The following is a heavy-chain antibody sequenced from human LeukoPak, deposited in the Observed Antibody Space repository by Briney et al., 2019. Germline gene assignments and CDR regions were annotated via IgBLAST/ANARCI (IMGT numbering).Heavy chain of an antibody. CDR3: ARSPSSGYTFWLGP. Sequence: SETLSLTCTVSGGSISSYYWSWIRQPPGKGLEWIGYIYYSGSTNYNPSLKSRVTIGVDTCKNQFSLKLNSVTAADTAVYYCARSPSSGYTFWLGPWGQGTLVTVSS. CDR2: IYYSGST. J-gene: IGHJ5*02. CDR1: GGSISSYY. V-gene: IGHV4-59*01. D-gene: IGHD3-22*01.